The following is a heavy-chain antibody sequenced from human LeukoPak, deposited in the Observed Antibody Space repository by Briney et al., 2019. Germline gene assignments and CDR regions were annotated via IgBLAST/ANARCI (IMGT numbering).Heavy chain of an antibody. J-gene: IGHJ3*02. Sequence: SETLSLTCTVSGGSISSSSYYWGWIRQPPGKGLEWIGSIYYSGSTYYNPSLKSRVTISVDTSKNQFSLKLSSLTAADTAVYYCARLGAAGITMIVVGPNDAFDIWGQGTMVTVSS. V-gene: IGHV4-39*01. CDR2: IYYSGST. D-gene: IGHD3-22*01. CDR3: ARLGAAGITMIVVGPNDAFDI. CDR1: GGSISSSSYY.